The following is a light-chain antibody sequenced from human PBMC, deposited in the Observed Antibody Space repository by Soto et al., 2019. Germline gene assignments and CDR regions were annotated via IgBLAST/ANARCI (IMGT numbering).Light chain of an antibody. CDR2: EVV. CDR3: KSYAGSNTYV. Sequence: QSALTQPPSASGSPGQSVTISCTGTKNDIGLYDFVSWYQHHLGKAPRLIIYEVVQRPSGVPDRFSGSKSGNTASLTVSGLQAADEADYFCKSYAGSNTYVFGSGTKVTVL. CDR1: KNDIGLYDF. J-gene: IGLJ1*01. V-gene: IGLV2-8*01.